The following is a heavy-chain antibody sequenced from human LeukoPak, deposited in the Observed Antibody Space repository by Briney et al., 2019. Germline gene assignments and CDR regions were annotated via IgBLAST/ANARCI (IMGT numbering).Heavy chain of an antibody. V-gene: IGHV3-23*01. CDR3: VKYLIVPTTQLLGDS. CDR1: GFTVSSSS. D-gene: IGHD4-11*01. CDR2: IWKTGDAT. J-gene: IGHJ4*02. Sequence: GGSLRLSCAASGFTVSSSSMNWVRLGPGKGLEWVAGIWKTGDATAYSASVRGRFTVSRDNFLDTLVLDMNTLTAADTAVYYCVKYLIVPTTQLLGDSWGRGTLVTVSS.